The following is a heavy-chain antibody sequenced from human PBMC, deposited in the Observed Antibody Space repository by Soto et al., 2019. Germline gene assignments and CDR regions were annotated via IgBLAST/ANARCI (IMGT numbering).Heavy chain of an antibody. V-gene: IGHV1-18*01. J-gene: IGHJ4*02. CDR3: ARETVAGRTGFDY. CDR1: GYTFTTYG. Sequence: QVQLVQSGAEVKKPGASVKVSCKASGYTFTTYGSSWVRQAPGQGLEWMGWINTYNGNTNYAQNLQGRVTMTTDTSTSTAYMELRSLRSDHTAVYYCARETVAGRTGFDYWGQGTLVTVSS. CDR2: INTYNGNT. D-gene: IGHD6-19*01.